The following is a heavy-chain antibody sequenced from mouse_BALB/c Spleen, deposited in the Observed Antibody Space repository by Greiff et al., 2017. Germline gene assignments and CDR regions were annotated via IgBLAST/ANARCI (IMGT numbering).Heavy chain of an antibody. CDR2: ISSGSSTI. CDR1: GFTFSSFG. Sequence: EVKLEESGGGLVQPGGSRKLSCAASGFTFSSFGMHWVRQAPEKGLEWVAYISSGSSTIYYADTVKGRFTISRDNPKNTLFLQMTSLRSEDTAMYYCARSAYYGNYYFDYWGQGTTLTVSS. CDR3: ARSAYYGNYYFDY. J-gene: IGHJ2*01. D-gene: IGHD2-10*01. V-gene: IGHV5-17*02.